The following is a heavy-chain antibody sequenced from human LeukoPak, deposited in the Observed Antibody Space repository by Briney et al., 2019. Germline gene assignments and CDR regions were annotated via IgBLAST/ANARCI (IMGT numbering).Heavy chain of an antibody. J-gene: IGHJ4*02. CDR2: LYHSGTP. Sequence: SETLSLTCTVSGGSISGYYWSWIRQSPRKGLEWIGYLYHSGTPRYNPSLKSRVTISADTSKNQFFLNLNSTTAADTAVYYCARRRGWKQQLVYFDYWGQGTLATVSS. CDR3: ARRRGWKQQLVYFDY. CDR1: GGSISGYY. V-gene: IGHV4-59*08. D-gene: IGHD6-13*01.